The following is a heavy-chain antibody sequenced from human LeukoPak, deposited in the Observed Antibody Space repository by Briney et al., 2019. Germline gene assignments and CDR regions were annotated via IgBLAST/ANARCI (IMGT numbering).Heavy chain of an antibody. CDR2: INPNSGGT. D-gene: IGHD6-6*01. J-gene: IGHJ4*02. V-gene: IGHV1-2*02. CDR3: ARQDFEYSSFH. Sequence: ASVKVSCKASGYTFTGYYMHWVRQAPGQGLEWMGWINPNSGGTNYAQKFQGRVTMTRDTSISTAYMELRSLRSDDTAVYYCARQDFEYSSFHWGQGTLVTVSS. CDR1: GYTFTGYY.